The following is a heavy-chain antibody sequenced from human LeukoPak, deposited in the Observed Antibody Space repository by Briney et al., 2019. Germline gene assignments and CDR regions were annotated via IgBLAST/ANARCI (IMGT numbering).Heavy chain of an antibody. J-gene: IGHJ4*02. CDR2: IIPIFGTA. CDR3: AREESDYGDYVH. Sequence: ASVNVSCKASGGTFSSYAISWVRQAPGQGLEWMGGIIPIFGTANYAQKFQGRVTITADESTSTAYMELSSLRSEDTAVYYCAREESDYGDYVHWGQGTLVTVSS. CDR1: GGTFSSYA. D-gene: IGHD4-17*01. V-gene: IGHV1-69*01.